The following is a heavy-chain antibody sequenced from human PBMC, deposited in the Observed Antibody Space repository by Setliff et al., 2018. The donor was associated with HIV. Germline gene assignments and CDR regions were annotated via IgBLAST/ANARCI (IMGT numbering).Heavy chain of an antibody. Sequence: PSETLSLTCAVHGGPLTDHYWNWIRQSPGKGLEWLGEINHSGNTHYDPSLKSRLTISIDTSKKQFSLKLTSVTAADAAIYYCVASSSWSCRLNYWGQGTLVTVSS. J-gene: IGHJ4*02. V-gene: IGHV4-34*01. CDR2: INHSGNT. CDR1: GGPLTDHY. D-gene: IGHD2-2*01. CDR3: VASSSWSCRLNY.